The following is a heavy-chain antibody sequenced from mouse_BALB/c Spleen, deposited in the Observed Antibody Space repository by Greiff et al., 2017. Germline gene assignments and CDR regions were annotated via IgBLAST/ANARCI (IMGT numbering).Heavy chain of an antibody. CDR2: ISYSGST. V-gene: IGHV3-2*02. CDR3: ARTAYDYDDFAY. D-gene: IGHD2-4*01. Sequence: DVKLQESGPGLVKPSQSLSLTCTVTGYSITSDYAWNWIRQFPGNKLEWMGYISYSGSTSYNPSLKSRISITRDTSKNQFFLQLNSVTTEDTATYYCARTAYDYDDFAYWGQGTLVTVSA. CDR1: GYSITSDYA. J-gene: IGHJ3*01.